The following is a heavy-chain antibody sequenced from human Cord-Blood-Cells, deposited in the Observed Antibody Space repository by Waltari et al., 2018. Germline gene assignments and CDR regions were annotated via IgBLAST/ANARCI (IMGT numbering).Heavy chain of an antibody. Sequence: QVQLVQSGAEVKKPGASVKVSCKASGYTFTGYYMHWVRQAPGQGLEWMGWINHNSGVTNYAQKFKGRVTMTRDTSISTAYMELSRLRSDDTAVYYCARGLSQQLVLDAFDIWGQGTMVTVSS. CDR1: GYTFTGYY. D-gene: IGHD6-13*01. J-gene: IGHJ3*02. CDR2: INHNSGVT. V-gene: IGHV1-2*02. CDR3: ARGLSQQLVLDAFDI.